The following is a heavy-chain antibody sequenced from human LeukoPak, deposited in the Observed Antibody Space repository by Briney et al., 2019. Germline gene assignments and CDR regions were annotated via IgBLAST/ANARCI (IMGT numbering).Heavy chain of an antibody. Sequence: SVKVSCKASGGTFSSYAISWVRQAPGQGLEWMGRIIPILGIANYAQKFQGRVTITADKSTSTAYMELRSLRSDDTAVYYCARLLGYCSSTSCSLSYYGMDVWGQGTTVTVSS. D-gene: IGHD2-2*01. CDR1: GGTFSSYA. J-gene: IGHJ6*02. CDR2: IIPILGIA. V-gene: IGHV1-69*04. CDR3: ARLLGYCSSTSCSLSYYGMDV.